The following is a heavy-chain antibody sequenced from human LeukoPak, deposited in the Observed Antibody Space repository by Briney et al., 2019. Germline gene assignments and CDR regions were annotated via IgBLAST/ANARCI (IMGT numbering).Heavy chain of an antibody. V-gene: IGHV4-4*07. CDR2: IYTSGST. Sequence: SETLSLTCTVSGGSISSYYWSWIRQPAGKGLEWIGRIYTSGSTNYNPSLKSRVTISVDTAKNQFSLKLTSVTAADTAIYYCARWGRGSGSFNWFDPWGQGTLVTVSS. CDR3: ARWGRGSGSFNWFDP. CDR1: GGSISSYY. D-gene: IGHD3-10*01. J-gene: IGHJ5*02.